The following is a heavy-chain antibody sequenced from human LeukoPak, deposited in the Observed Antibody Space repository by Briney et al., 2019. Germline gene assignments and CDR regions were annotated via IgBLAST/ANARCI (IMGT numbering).Heavy chain of an antibody. J-gene: IGHJ4*02. D-gene: IGHD3-22*01. V-gene: IGHV1-69*05. CDR1: GGTFSSYA. CDR2: IIPIFGTA. Sequence: GSSVKVSRKASGGTFSSYAISWVRQAPGQGLEWMGGIIPIFGTANYAQKFQGRVTITTDESTSTAYMELSSLRSEDTAVYYCAGGDSSGYYPFDYWGQGTLVTVSS. CDR3: AGGDSSGYYPFDY.